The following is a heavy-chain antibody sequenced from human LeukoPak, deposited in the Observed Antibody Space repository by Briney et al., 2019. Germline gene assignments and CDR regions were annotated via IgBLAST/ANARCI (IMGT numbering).Heavy chain of an antibody. D-gene: IGHD3-16*02. CDR1: GFIFRNYA. CDR3: AKDRYDYVWGSYREDY. J-gene: IGHJ4*02. CDR2: ISYVGSNS. Sequence: PGGSLRLSCVASGFIFRNYAIHWVRQAPGKGLEWVAVISYVGSNSYYANSVKGRFTVSRDNSKNTLYLQMNSLRAEDTAVYYCAKDRYDYVWGSYREDYWGQGTLVTVSS. V-gene: IGHV3-30-3*01.